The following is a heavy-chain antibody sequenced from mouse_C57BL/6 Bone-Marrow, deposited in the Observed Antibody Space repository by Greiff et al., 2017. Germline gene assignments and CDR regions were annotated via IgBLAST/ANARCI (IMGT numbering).Heavy chain of an antibody. J-gene: IGHJ4*01. CDR3: ARQGYYGAMDY. V-gene: IGHV5-6*01. Sequence: EVMLVESGGDLVKPGGSLKLSCAASGFTFSSYGMSWVRQTPDKRLAWVATISSGGSYTYYPDSVTGRFTISRDNAKNTLYLQMNSLKSEDTAMYYCARQGYYGAMDYWGQGTSVTVPS. CDR2: ISSGGSYT. D-gene: IGHD1-1*01. CDR1: GFTFSSYG.